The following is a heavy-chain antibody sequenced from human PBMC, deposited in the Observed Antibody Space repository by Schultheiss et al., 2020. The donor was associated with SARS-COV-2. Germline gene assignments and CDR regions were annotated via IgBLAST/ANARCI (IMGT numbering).Heavy chain of an antibody. CDR2: IYYSGST. Sequence: SETLSLTCAVSGYSISSGYYWGWIRQPPGKGLEWIGSIYYSGSTYYNPSLKSRVTISVDTSKNQFSLKLSSVTAADTAVYYCARVGLAVAGILGCWGQGTLVTVSS. V-gene: IGHV4-38-2*01. CDR3: ARVGLAVAGILGC. J-gene: IGHJ4*02. D-gene: IGHD6-19*01. CDR1: GYSISSGYY.